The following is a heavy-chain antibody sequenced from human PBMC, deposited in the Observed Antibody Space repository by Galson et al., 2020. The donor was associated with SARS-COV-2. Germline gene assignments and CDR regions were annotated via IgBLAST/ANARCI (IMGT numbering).Heavy chain of an antibody. V-gene: IGHV3-30*04. D-gene: IGHD5-12*01. CDR3: ARVGNGRYRGPFDY. CDR2: ISYDGSNK. Sequence: GESLKISCAASGFTFSSYAMHWVRQAPGKGLEWVAVISYDGSNKYYADSVKGRFTISRDNSKNTLYLQMNSLRAEDTAVYYCARVGNGRYRGPFDYWGQGTLVTVSS. CDR1: GFTFSSYA. J-gene: IGHJ4*02.